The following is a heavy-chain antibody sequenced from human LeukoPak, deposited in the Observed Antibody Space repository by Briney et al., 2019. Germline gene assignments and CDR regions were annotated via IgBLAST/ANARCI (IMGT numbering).Heavy chain of an antibody. CDR1: GFTFSSYS. CDR2: ITSSSSTI. Sequence: GGSLRLSCAASGFTFSSYSMNWVRQAPGKGLEWVSYITSSSSTIYYADSVKGRFTISRDNAKNSLYLQMNSLRAEDTALYHCARVDDFWSGYSGGRWSAFDIWGQGTMVTVSS. CDR3: ARVDDFWSGYSGGRWSAFDI. V-gene: IGHV3-48*04. J-gene: IGHJ3*02. D-gene: IGHD3-3*01.